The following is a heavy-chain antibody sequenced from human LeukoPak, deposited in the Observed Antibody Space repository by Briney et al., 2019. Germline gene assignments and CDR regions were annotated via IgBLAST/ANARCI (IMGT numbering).Heavy chain of an antibody. J-gene: IGHJ3*01. CDR3: ARDRYCTTTSCYTANAFDL. CDR1: GGSISSSSYY. D-gene: IGHD2-2*02. Sequence: SETLSLTCTVSGGSISSSSYYWGWIRQPPGKGLEWIGSIYYSGSTYYNPSLKSRVTISVDTSKNQFSLKLSSVTAADTAVYYCARDRYCTTTSCYTANAFDLWGQGTMVAVSS. V-gene: IGHV4-39*07. CDR2: IYYSGST.